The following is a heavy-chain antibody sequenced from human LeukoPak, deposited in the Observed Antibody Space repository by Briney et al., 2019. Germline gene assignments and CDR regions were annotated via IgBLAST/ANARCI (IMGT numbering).Heavy chain of an antibody. CDR1: GFTFSSYA. J-gene: IGHJ3*02. V-gene: IGHV3-30*04. CDR2: ISYDGSNK. D-gene: IGHD4-23*01. Sequence: PGRSLRLSCAASGFTFSSYAMHWVRQAPGKGLEWVAVISYDGSNKYYADSVKGRFTISRDNSKNTLCLQMNSLRAEDTAVYYCASGSGLVTPIPGAFDIWGQGTMVTVSS. CDR3: ASGSGLVTPIPGAFDI.